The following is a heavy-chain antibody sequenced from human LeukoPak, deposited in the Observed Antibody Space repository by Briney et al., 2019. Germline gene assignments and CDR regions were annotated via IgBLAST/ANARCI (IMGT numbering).Heavy chain of an antibody. CDR1: GYTFTGYY. CDR2: INPNSGGT. J-gene: IGHJ5*02. CDR3: ARGPSVVPAALIDNWFDP. Sequence: GASVKVSCKASGYTFTGYYMHWVRQAPGQGLEWMGWINPNSGGTNYAQKFQGRVTMTRDTSISTAYMELSRLRSDDTAVDYCARGPSVVPAALIDNWFDPWGQGTLVTVSS. D-gene: IGHD2-2*01. V-gene: IGHV1-2*02.